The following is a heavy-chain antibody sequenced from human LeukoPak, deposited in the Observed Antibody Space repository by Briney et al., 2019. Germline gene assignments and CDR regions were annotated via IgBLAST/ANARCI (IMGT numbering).Heavy chain of an antibody. D-gene: IGHD5-18*01. CDR2: ISSSSSYI. CDR1: GFTFSSYS. Sequence: GGSLRLSCAASGFTFSSYSMNWVRQAPGKGLEWVSSISSSSSYIYYADSVKSRFTISRDNAKNSLYLQMNSLRAEDTAVYYCARVGYSYGPTSYYYYVDVWGKGTTVTVSS. V-gene: IGHV3-21*01. CDR3: ARVGYSYGPTSYYYYVDV. J-gene: IGHJ6*03.